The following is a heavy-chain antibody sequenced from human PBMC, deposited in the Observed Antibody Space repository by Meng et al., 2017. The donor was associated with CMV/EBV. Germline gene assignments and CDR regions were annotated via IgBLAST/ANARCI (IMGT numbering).Heavy chain of an antibody. D-gene: IGHD3-22*01. CDR3: ARVWDSGWDY. CDR1: GGSFSGYY. Sequence: QVQLQQWGAGLLKPSETLSLTCAVYGGSFSGYYWSWIRQPPGKGLEWIGEINHSGSTNYNPSLKSRVTISVDTSKNQFSLKLSSVTAADTVVYYCARVWDSGWDYWGQGTLVTASS. CDR2: INHSGST. J-gene: IGHJ4*02. V-gene: IGHV4-34*01.